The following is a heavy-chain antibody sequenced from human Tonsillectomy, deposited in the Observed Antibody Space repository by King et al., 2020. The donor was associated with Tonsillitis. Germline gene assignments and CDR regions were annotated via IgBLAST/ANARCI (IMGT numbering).Heavy chain of an antibody. D-gene: IGHD1-26*01. J-gene: IGHJ3*02. V-gene: IGHV3-33*01. Sequence: VQLVESGGGVVQPGRSLRLSCAASGFTFSSYGMHWVRQAPGKGLEWVAVIWYDGSNKYYAESVKGRFTISRDNSKNMLYLQMNSLRAEDTAVYYCARESGSHRWAVDIWGQGTMVSVSS. CDR1: GFTFSSYG. CDR2: IWYDGSNK. CDR3: ARESGSHRWAVDI.